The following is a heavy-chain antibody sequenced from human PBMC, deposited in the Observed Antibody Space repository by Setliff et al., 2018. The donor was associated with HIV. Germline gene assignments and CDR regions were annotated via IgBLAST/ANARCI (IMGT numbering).Heavy chain of an antibody. CDR2: ISSKTYGGPT. V-gene: IGHV3-49*04. CDR1: GFTFGDYS. J-gene: IGHJ3*02. CDR3: TRGNWVTRDHTFDI. D-gene: IGHD4-17*01. Sequence: LRLSCTTSGFTFGDYSMAWVRQAPDKGLEWVGFISSKTYGGPTEYAASVKGRFTISRDDSKSMAYLQMNSLKTEDTAVYYCTRGNWVTRDHTFDIWGQGTMVTVSS.